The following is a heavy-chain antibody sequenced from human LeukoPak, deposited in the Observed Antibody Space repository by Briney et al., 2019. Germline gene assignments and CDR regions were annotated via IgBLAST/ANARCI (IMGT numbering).Heavy chain of an antibody. Sequence: QPGGSLRLSCAASGFTFSNYAMHWVRQAPGKGLEWVAVISYDGSNKYYADSMKGRFTISRDNSKNTLCLQMNSLRAEDTAVYYCARDFVDYWGQGTLVTVSS. V-gene: IGHV3-30*04. J-gene: IGHJ4*02. CDR3: ARDFVDY. CDR1: GFTFSNYA. CDR2: ISYDGSNK.